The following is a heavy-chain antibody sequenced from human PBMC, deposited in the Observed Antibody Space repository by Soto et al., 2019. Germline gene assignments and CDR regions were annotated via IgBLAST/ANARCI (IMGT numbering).Heavy chain of an antibody. V-gene: IGHV4-34*01. D-gene: IGHD3-16*02. CDR1: GEPFSYYY. CDR3: ARGSYCSYTVCSQPYNWFDP. Sequence: QVQLQQWGAGLLKPSETLSLTCAVYGEPFSYYYWSWIRQPPGKGLEWIGEINHSGSTNYNPSLKSRVTISVDTSKNQFSLNLSSVTAADTAVYFCARGSYCSYTVCSQPYNWFDPWGQGTLVTVSS. CDR2: INHSGST. J-gene: IGHJ5*02.